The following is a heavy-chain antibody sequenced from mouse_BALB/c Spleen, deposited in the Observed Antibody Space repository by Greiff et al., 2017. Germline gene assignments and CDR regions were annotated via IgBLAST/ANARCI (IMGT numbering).Heavy chain of an antibody. D-gene: IGHD2-1*01. J-gene: IGHJ3*01. V-gene: IGHV5-17*02. CDR1: GFTFSSFG. CDR3: ARKDGNTWFAY. Sequence: DVMLVESGGGLVQPGGSRKLSCAASGFTFSSFGMHWVRQAPEKGLEWVAYISSGSSTIYYADTVKGRFTISRDNPKNTLFLQMTSLRSEDTAMYYCARKDGNTWFAYWGQGTLVTVSA. CDR2: ISSGSSTI.